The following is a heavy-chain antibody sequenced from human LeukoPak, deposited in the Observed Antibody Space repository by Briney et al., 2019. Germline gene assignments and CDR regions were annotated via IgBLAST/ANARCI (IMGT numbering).Heavy chain of an antibody. D-gene: IGHD2-2*01. V-gene: IGHV4-38-2*01. CDR1: GYSISSGYY. CDR3: ARGIVVVPAARWFDP. J-gene: IGHJ5*02. CDR2: IYHSGST. Sequence: SETLSLTCAVSGYSISSGYYWGWIRQPPGKGLEWIGSIYHSGSTYYNPSLKSRVTISVDTSKNQFSLKLSSVTAADTAVYCCARGIVVVPAARWFDPWGQGPLVTVSS.